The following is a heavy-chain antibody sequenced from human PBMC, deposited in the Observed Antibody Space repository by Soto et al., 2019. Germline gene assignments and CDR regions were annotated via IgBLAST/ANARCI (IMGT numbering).Heavy chain of an antibody. Sequence: PGGSLRLSCGASGFLFSDYYMTWVRQAPGKGLEWLSHISSTGTKIDYADSVKGRFTISRDNAKRSLYLHMKGLRDEDTAVYYCARQQLDTRGWFYYGMDVWGQGTTVTVSS. D-gene: IGHD6-13*01. CDR3: ARQQLDTRGWFYYGMDV. CDR2: ISSTGTKI. J-gene: IGHJ6*02. CDR1: GFLFSDYY. V-gene: IGHV3-11*01.